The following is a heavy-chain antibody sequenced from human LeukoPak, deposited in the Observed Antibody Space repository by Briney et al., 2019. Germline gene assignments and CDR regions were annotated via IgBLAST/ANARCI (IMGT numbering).Heavy chain of an antibody. CDR2: ISYDGSNK. CDR1: GFTFSSYW. D-gene: IGHD2-2*01. CDR3: AKAHMPIDY. J-gene: IGHJ4*02. V-gene: IGHV3-30*18. Sequence: PGGSLRLSCAAPGFTFSSYWMTWVRQAPGKGLEWVAVISYDGSNKYYADSVKGRFTISRDNSKNTLYLQMNSLRAEDTAVYYCAKAHMPIDYWGQGTLVTVSS.